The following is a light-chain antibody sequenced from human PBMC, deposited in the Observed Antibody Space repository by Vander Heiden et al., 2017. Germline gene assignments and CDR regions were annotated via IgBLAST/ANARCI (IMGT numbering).Light chain of an antibody. CDR2: AAS. J-gene: IGKJ1*01. Sequence: AIRMTQSPSSLSASTGDRVTITCRASQGISSYLAWYQQKPGKAPKLLIYAASTLQSGVPSTFRGTGSGTDFTLTISFLQSEDFATYYCHQYDSYPRAFGQGTKVELK. CDR3: HQYDSYPRA. CDR1: QGISSY. V-gene: IGKV1-8*01.